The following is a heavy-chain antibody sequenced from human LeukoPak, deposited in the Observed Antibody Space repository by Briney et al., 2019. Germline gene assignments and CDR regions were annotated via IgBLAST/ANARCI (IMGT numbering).Heavy chain of an antibody. J-gene: IGHJ4*02. CDR3: AKDQREYVAVAGTGPFDY. Sequence: GRSLRLSCAASGFTFSSYGVHWVRQAPGKGLEWVAVISYDGSNKYYADSVKGRFTISRDNSKNTLYLQMNSLRAEDTAVYYCAKDQREYVAVAGTGPFDYWGQGTLVTVSS. V-gene: IGHV3-30*18. CDR2: ISYDGSNK. D-gene: IGHD6-19*01. CDR1: GFTFSSYG.